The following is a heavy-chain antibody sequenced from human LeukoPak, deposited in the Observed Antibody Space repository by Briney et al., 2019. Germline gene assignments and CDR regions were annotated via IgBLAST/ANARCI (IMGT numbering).Heavy chain of an antibody. Sequence: GASVKVSCKASGYTFTSYGISWVRQAPGQGLEWMGWISAYNGNTNYAQKLQGRVTMTTDTSTSTAYMELRSLRSDDTAVYYCARDQGRLLWFGESFYFDYWGQGTVVTVSS. D-gene: IGHD3-10*01. CDR3: ARDQGRLLWFGESFYFDY. V-gene: IGHV1-18*01. CDR1: GYTFTSYG. CDR2: ISAYNGNT. J-gene: IGHJ4*02.